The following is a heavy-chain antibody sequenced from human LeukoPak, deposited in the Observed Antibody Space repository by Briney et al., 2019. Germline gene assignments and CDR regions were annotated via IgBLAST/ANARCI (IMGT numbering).Heavy chain of an antibody. Sequence: KPSETLSLTCAVYGGSFSGYYWSWIRQPPGKGLEWIGEINHSGSTNYNPSLKSRVTISVDTSKNQFSLKLSSGTAADTAVYYCARSSGYDILTGYFGPWGQGTLVTVSS. CDR3: ARSSGYDILTGYFGP. CDR2: INHSGST. J-gene: IGHJ5*02. CDR1: GGSFSGYY. V-gene: IGHV4-34*01. D-gene: IGHD3-9*01.